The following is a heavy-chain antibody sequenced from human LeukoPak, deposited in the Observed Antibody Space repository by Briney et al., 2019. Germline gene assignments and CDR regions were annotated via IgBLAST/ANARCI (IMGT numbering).Heavy chain of an antibody. J-gene: IGHJ6*03. Sequence: GGSLRLSCEASGFTFSNSAMSWVRQAPGKGLEWVSGISASGHYTYNADSAKGRFTISRDNSKNTLYLQMNSLRAEDTALYYCAKDGTWGDYYFYFYIDVWGKGTTVTVSS. V-gene: IGHV3-23*01. CDR2: ISASGHYT. CDR1: GFTFSNSA. CDR3: AKDGTWGDYYFYFYIDV. D-gene: IGHD3-16*01.